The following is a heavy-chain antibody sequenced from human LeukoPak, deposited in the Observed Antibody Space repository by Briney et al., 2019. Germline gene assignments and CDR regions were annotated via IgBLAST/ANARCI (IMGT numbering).Heavy chain of an antibody. CDR3: AKRERERISWYFFDY. J-gene: IGHJ4*02. V-gene: IGHV3-48*01. CDR1: GFTFSTYS. CDR2: ITSSSSTM. D-gene: IGHD6-13*01. Sequence: PGGSLRLSCAASGFTFSTYSMNWVRQAPGKGLEWVSYITSSSSTMFYADSVKGRFTISRDNSKDTLYLQMNSLRAEDTAVYYCAKRERERISWYFFDYWGQGTLVTVSS.